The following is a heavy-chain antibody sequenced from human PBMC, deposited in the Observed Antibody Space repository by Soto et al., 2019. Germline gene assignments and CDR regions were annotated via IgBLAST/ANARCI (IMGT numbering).Heavy chain of an antibody. J-gene: IGHJ5*02. Sequence: QVQLVQSGAELKKPGSSVKVSCKASGGTFSNYAITWVRQAPGQGLEWLGRIIPIFGTTDYAQKFQGRVTSTAXXXTXTAYMELSSLRSDDTSVYSCAKDGGREGYFGYWFDPWGQGTLVTVSS. CDR3: AKDGGREGYFGYWFDP. CDR1: GGTFSNYA. CDR2: IIPIFGTT. D-gene: IGHD3-9*01. V-gene: IGHV1-69*15.